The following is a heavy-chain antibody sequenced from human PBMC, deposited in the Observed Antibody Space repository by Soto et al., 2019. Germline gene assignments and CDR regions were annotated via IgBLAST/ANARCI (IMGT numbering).Heavy chain of an antibody. CDR2: INWNGGST. J-gene: IGHJ3*02. CDR1: GFTFDDYG. Sequence: EVQLVESGGGVVRPGGSLRLSCAASGFTFDDYGMSWVRQAPGKGLEWVSGINWNGGSTGYADSVKGRFTISRDNAKNSLYLQRNSLRAEDTALYHCVYSSSWYGEIDAFDIWGQGTMVTVSS. CDR3: VYSSSWYGEIDAFDI. V-gene: IGHV3-20*01. D-gene: IGHD6-13*01.